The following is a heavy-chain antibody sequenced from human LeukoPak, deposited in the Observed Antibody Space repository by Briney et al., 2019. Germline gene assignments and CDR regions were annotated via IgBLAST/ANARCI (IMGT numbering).Heavy chain of an antibody. CDR3: ARDGATGTTHYYYYYMDV. D-gene: IGHD1-1*01. J-gene: IGHJ6*03. CDR1: GYTFTGYY. V-gene: IGHV1-2*02. CDR2: INPNSGGT. Sequence: ASVKVSCKASGYTFTGYYMHWVRQAPGQGLEWMGWINPNSGGTNYAQKFQGRVTITADKSTSTAYMELSSLRSEDTAVYYCARDGATGTTHYYYYYMDVWGKGTTVTVSS.